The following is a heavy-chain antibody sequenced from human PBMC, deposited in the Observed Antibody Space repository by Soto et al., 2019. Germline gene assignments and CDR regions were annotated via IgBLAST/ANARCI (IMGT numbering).Heavy chain of an antibody. CDR1: GFTFSSYE. CDR2: ISSSGSTI. Sequence: GGSLRLSCAASGFTFSSYEMNWVRQAPGKGLEWVSYISSSGSTIYYADSVKGRFTIPRDNAKNSLYLQMNGLRAEDTAVYYCARDYYDSSGLFDYWGQGTLVTVSS. J-gene: IGHJ4*02. CDR3: ARDYYDSSGLFDY. D-gene: IGHD3-22*01. V-gene: IGHV3-48*03.